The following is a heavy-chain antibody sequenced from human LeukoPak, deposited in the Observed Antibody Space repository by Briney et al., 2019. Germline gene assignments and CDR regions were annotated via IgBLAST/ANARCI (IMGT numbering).Heavy chain of an antibody. CDR3: ARDVGATLYFDY. D-gene: IGHD1-26*01. CDR1: GFTFSSYS. V-gene: IGHV3-74*01. CDR2: INSDGSST. Sequence: GGSLRLSCAASGFTFSSYSMNWVRQAPGKGLVWVSRINSDGSSTSYADSVKGRFTISRDNAKNTLYLQMNSLRAEDTAVYYCARDVGATLYFDYWGQGTLVTVSS. J-gene: IGHJ4*02.